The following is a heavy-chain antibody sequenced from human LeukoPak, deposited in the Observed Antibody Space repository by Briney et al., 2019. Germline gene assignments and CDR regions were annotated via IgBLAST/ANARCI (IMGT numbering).Heavy chain of an antibody. J-gene: IGHJ4*02. CDR1: GGSFSGYY. D-gene: IGHD6-19*01. CDR3: ARDEGSGWPYY. V-gene: IGHV4-34*01. CDR2: INHSGST. Sequence: SETLSLTCAVYGGSFSGYYWSWIRQPPGKGLEWIGEINHSGSTNYNPSLKSRVTISVDTSKNQFSLKLSSVTAADTAVYYCARDEGSGWPYYWGQGTLVTVSS.